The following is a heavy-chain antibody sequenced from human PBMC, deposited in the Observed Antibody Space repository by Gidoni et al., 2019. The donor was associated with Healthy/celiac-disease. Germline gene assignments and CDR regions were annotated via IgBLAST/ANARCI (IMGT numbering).Heavy chain of an antibody. V-gene: IGHV1-69*08. CDR2: SIPILGIA. CDR3: AREGIYYDSRGGTFDY. CDR1: GGTFSSYT. D-gene: IGHD3-22*01. J-gene: IGHJ4*02. Sequence: QVQLVQSWAEVKKHGSSVKVSCKASGGTFSSYTISWVRQAPGQGLEWMGRSIPILGIANYAQKFQGRVTITADKSTSTAYMELSSLRSEDTAVYYCAREGIYYDSRGGTFDYWGQGTLVTVSS.